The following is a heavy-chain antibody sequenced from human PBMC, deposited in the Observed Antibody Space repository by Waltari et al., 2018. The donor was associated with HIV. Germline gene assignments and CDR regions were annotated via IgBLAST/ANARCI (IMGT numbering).Heavy chain of an antibody. CDR3: ARGRDLFTYNISSVVWCDP. Sequence: QVQLHQWGAGLLKPSETLSLTCAVYGGSFSGYYWSWIRQPPGKGLQWIGQLNHRRSTRFSPSLKSRLSMSVDTSKNQFSLKLTALTAADTAVYYCARGRDLFTYNISSVVWCDPWGQGTLVTVSS. CDR2: LNHRRST. D-gene: IGHD1-20*01. V-gene: IGHV4-34*01. CDR1: GGSFSGYY. J-gene: IGHJ5*02.